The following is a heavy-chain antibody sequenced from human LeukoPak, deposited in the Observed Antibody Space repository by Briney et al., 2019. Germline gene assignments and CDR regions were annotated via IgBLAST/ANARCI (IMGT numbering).Heavy chain of an antibody. V-gene: IGHV4-59*08. D-gene: IGHD3-22*01. CDR2: IHYSGST. Sequence: SETLSLTCTVSGGSLSSYYWTWIRQPPGKGLEWIGYIHYSGSTNYNPSLMSRVTISLDTSMNQFSLKVSSVTAADTAVYYCARHYHDSSGSYNVYWGQGTLVTVSS. CDR1: GGSLSSYY. J-gene: IGHJ4*02. CDR3: ARHYHDSSGSYNVY.